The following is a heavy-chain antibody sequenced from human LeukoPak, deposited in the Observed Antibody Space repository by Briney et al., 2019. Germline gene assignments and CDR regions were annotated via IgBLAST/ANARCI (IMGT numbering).Heavy chain of an antibody. CDR1: GFIFSSYW. D-gene: IGHD3-10*01. J-gene: IGHJ4*02. V-gene: IGHV3-7*01. CDR3: ARAVFGTYYNFGY. CDR2: IKQDGSEK. Sequence: GGSLRLSCAASGFIFSSYWMIWVRQAPGKGLEWVANIKQDGSEKYYVDSLKGRFTISRDNAQNSLYLQVNNLRAEDTAVYYCARAVFGTYYNFGYWGQGTLVTVSS.